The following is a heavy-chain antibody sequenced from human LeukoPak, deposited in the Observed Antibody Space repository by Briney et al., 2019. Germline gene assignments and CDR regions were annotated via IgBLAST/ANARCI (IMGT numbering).Heavy chain of an antibody. CDR1: GGSISGYY. CDR2: IYYRGNT. Sequence: KPSETLSLTCTVYGGSISGYYWSWIRQSPGRGLEWIGYIYYRGNTNYNPSLKSRVTMSIDTSQNQSQNQLPRKLSSVTAADTAVYYCARTSSGYLIDYWGQGTLVTVSS. V-gene: IGHV4-59*01. CDR3: ARTSSGYLIDY. D-gene: IGHD3-22*01. J-gene: IGHJ4*02.